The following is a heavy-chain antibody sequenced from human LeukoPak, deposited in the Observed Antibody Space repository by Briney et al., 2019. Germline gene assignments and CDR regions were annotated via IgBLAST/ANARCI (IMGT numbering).Heavy chain of an antibody. D-gene: IGHD3-10*01. CDR2: ISAGGANT. Sequence: SGGSLTLSCAASGFTFSSYAMNWVRQAPGKGLEWVSTISAGGANTYYADSVKGRITISRDNSKSTLSLQMNSLRVEDTAIYYCAKGSRPRGSGSRNVDYWGQGTLVTVSS. J-gene: IGHJ4*02. CDR3: AKGSRPRGSGSRNVDY. V-gene: IGHV3-23*01. CDR1: GFTFSSYA.